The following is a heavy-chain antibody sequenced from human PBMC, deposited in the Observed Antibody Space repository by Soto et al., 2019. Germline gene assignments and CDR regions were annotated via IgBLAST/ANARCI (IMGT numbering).Heavy chain of an antibody. J-gene: IGHJ4*02. CDR3: AKGGRQWLVTSDFNY. CDR1: GFTFSDYA. V-gene: IGHV3-30*18. CDR2: VSHDGRNT. D-gene: IGHD6-19*01. Sequence: VQLVESGGGVVQTGRSLRLSCAASGFTFSDYAMHWVRQAPGKGLEWVAVVSHDGRNTHYADSVKGRFTISRESSKNTVSLEMTSLRAEDTAVYYCAKGGRQWLVTSDFNYWGQGALVTVSS.